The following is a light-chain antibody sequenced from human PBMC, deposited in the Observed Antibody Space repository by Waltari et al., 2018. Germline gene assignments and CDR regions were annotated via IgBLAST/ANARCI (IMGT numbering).Light chain of an antibody. CDR3: QQYDNLPFT. CDR2: EAS. CDR1: QDIRNY. V-gene: IGKV1-33*01. Sequence: DIQMTQSPSSLSASVGDRVTITCQASQDIRNYLNLYQQKPGKTPKLLSYEASNLETGVPSRFSGSGSGTDFTFTISSLQPEDIATYYCQQYDNLPFTFGGGTKVEIK. J-gene: IGKJ4*01.